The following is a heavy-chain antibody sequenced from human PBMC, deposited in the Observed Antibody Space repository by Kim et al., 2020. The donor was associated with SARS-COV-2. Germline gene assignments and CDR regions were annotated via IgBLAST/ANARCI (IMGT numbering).Heavy chain of an antibody. CDR1: GFTFSSYA. Sequence: GSLRLSCAASGFTFSSYAMSWVRQAPGKGLEWVSAISGSGGSTYYADSVKGRFTISRDNSKNTLYLQMNSLRAEDTAVYYCAKFTSGVRSPHYYYYGMDVWGQGTTVTVSS. V-gene: IGHV3-23*01. CDR3: AKFTSGVRSPHYYYYGMDV. J-gene: IGHJ6*02. D-gene: IGHD3-10*01. CDR2: ISGSGGST.